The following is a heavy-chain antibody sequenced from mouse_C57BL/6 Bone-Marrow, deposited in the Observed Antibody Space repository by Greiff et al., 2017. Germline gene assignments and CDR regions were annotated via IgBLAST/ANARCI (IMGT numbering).Heavy chain of an antibody. D-gene: IGHD1-1*01. Sequence: VQLQQSGAELVRPGASVKLSCTASGFNIKDDYMHWVKQRPEQGLEWIGWIDPENGDTEYASKFQGKATITADTSSNTAYLQLSSLTSEDPAVYYCTIYYYGSWFAYWGQGTLVTVSA. CDR1: GFNIKDDY. J-gene: IGHJ3*01. CDR2: IDPENGDT. V-gene: IGHV14-4*01. CDR3: TIYYYGSWFAY.